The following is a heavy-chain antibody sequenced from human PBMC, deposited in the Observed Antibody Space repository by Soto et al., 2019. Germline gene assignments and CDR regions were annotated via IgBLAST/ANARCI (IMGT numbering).Heavy chain of an antibody. CDR1: GVSITSGGYY. D-gene: IGHD1-1*01. J-gene: IGHJ4*02. Sequence: SETLSLTCTVSGVSITSGGYYWSWIRQYPGKGLEWVAYIFHSGTPYYNPSLKSRVTISLDTPKNQFSLELTSVTAADTAVYSCARGTAGVAPTALDYWGQGTLVTVYS. CDR2: IFHSGTP. CDR3: ARGTAGVAPTALDY. V-gene: IGHV4-31*03.